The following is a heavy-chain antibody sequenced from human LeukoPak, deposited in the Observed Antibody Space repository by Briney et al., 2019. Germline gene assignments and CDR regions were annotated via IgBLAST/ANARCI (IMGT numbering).Heavy chain of an antibody. CDR2: ISDSGST. CDR3: ARDTAMVNAHYFDY. J-gene: IGHJ4*02. D-gene: IGHD5-18*01. CDR1: GGSVSSGGYY. Sequence: PSETLSLTCAVSGGSVSSGGYYWSWIRQPPGKGLEWIGYISDSGSTNYNLSLKSRVIMSVDTSKNQFSLKLSSVTAADTAVYYCARDTAMVNAHYFDYWGQGTLVTVSS. V-gene: IGHV4-61*08.